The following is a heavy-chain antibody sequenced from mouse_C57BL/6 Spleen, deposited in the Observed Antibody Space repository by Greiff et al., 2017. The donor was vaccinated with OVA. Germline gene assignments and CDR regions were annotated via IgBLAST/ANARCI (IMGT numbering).Heavy chain of an antibody. Sequence: VKLQESGAELVKPGASVKISCKASGYAFSSYWMNWVKQRPGKGLEWIGQIYPGDGDTNYNGKFKGKATLTADKSSSTAYMQLSSLTSEDSAVYFCARWATMVTTGYYFDYWGQGTTLTVSS. V-gene: IGHV1-80*01. CDR3: ARWATMVTTGYYFDY. CDR1: GYAFSSYW. J-gene: IGHJ2*01. CDR2: IYPGDGDT. D-gene: IGHD2-2*01.